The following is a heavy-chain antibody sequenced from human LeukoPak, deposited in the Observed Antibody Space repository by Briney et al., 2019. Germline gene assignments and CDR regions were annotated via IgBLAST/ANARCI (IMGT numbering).Heavy chain of an antibody. Sequence: GESLKISCKGSGYSFTSYWIGWVRQASGKGLEWVGRIRSKANSYATAYAASVKGRFTISRDDSKNTAYLQMNSLKTEDTAVYYCTRRLATRDYWGQGTLVTVSS. CDR1: GYSFTSYW. CDR2: IRSKANSYAT. J-gene: IGHJ4*02. CDR3: TRRLATRDY. V-gene: IGHV3-73*01.